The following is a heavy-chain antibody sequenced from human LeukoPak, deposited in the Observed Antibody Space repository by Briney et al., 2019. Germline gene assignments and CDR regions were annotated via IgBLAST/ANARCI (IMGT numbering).Heavy chain of an antibody. CDR2: IYSGGST. V-gene: IGHV3-53*01. J-gene: IGHJ6*03. D-gene: IGHD3-3*01. CDR3: ARGGKYDFWSGYSPDYYYYMHV. Sequence: PGGSLRLSCAASGFTVSSNYMSWVRQAPGKGLEWVSVIYSGGSTYYADSVKGRFTISRDNSKNTLSLQMNSLRAEDTAVYYCARGGKYDFWSGYSPDYYYYMHVWGKGTTVTVSS. CDR1: GFTVSSNY.